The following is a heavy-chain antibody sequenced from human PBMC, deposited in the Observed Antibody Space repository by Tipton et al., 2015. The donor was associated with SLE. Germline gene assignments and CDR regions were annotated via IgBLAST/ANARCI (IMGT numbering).Heavy chain of an antibody. CDR2: IYYSGST. J-gene: IGHJ5*02. CDR3: ARDRIGFDP. D-gene: IGHD1-14*01. V-gene: IGHV4-39*07. Sequence: TLSLTCTVSGGSISSSSYYWGWIRQPPGKGLEWIGSIYYSGSTYYNPSLKSRVTISVDTSKNQFSLKLSSVTAADTAVYYCARDRIGFDPWGQGTLVTVSS. CDR1: GGSISSSSYY.